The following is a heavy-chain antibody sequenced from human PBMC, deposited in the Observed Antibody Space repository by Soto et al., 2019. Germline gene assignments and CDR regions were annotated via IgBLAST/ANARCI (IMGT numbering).Heavy chain of an antibody. Sequence: EVQLVASGGGLVQPGGSLRLSCAASGFTFSNYWMTWVRQAPGKGLEWVASIQSDGSEKQYVDSVKGRFTISRDNAKNSLYLQMNTLRDEDTAVYYCARYEWGQGTLVIVSS. CDR1: GFTFSNYW. D-gene: IGHD3-3*01. V-gene: IGHV3-7*01. J-gene: IGHJ4*02. CDR3: ARYE. CDR2: IQSDGSEK.